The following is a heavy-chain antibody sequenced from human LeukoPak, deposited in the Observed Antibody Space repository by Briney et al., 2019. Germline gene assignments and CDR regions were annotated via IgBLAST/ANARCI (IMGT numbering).Heavy chain of an antibody. CDR1: GYTFTNYG. J-gene: IGHJ4*02. D-gene: IGHD5-24*01. Sequence: ASVKVSCKASGYTFTNYGITWVRQAPGQGLEWMGWISGYQGSTKYAQNFQGRVTMTIDTSTSTAYMDLRSLRSDDTAIYFCARSDLGTITAGPFNNWGQGTLVAVSS. V-gene: IGHV1-18*01. CDR2: ISGYQGST. CDR3: ARSDLGTITAGPFNN.